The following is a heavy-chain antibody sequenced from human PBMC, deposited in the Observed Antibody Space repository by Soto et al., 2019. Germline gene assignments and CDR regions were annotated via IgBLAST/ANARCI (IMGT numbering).Heavy chain of an antibody. CDR2: IYYSGST. J-gene: IGHJ4*02. V-gene: IGHV4-59*01. CDR3: ARAPGDYFDY. CDR1: GASISSYY. Sequence: SETLSLTCTVSGASISSYYWGWIRQPPGKGLEWIGYIYYSGSTNYNPSLKSRVTISVDTSKNQFSLKLSSVTAADTAVYYCARAPGDYFDYWGQGTLVTVSS.